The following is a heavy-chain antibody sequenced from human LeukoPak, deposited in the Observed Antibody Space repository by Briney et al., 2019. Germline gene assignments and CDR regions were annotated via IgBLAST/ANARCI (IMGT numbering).Heavy chain of an antibody. Sequence: SETLSLTCTVSGGSISSSIYYWGWIRQPPGKGLEWIGEIYHSGSTNYNPSLKSRVTMSVDKSKNQFSLKLSSVTAADTAVYYCAGAEPRGIIWYPYWGQGTLVTVSS. J-gene: IGHJ4*02. CDR2: IYHSGST. CDR1: GGSISSSIYY. V-gene: IGHV4-61*05. CDR3: AGAEPRGIIWYPY. D-gene: IGHD6-13*01.